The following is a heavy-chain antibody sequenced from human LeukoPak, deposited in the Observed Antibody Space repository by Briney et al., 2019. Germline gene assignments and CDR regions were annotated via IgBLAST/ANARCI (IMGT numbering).Heavy chain of an antibody. CDR3: AKDGDSSGWYEFDY. V-gene: IGHV3-30*18. CDR2: ISYDGSNR. CDR1: GFTFSSYG. D-gene: IGHD6-19*01. J-gene: IGHJ4*02. Sequence: GGSLRLSCAASGFTFSSYGMHWVRQAPGKGLEWVAVISYDGSNRYYADSVKGRFTISRDNPKNTLYLQMNSLRAEDTAVYYCAKDGDSSGWYEFDYWGQGTLVTVSS.